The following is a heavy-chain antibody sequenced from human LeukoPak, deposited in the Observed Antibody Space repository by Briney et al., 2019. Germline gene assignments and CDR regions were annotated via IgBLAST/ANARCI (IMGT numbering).Heavy chain of an antibody. CDR3: AKDLGVRYFDWLIPGSDY. J-gene: IGHJ4*02. D-gene: IGHD3-9*01. V-gene: IGHV3-48*03. Sequence: GGSLRLSCAVSGFTFSSYEMNWVRQAPGKGLEWVSYIGSSGSTMYYADSVKGRFTISRDNAKNSLFLQMNSLRAEDTAVYYCAKDLGVRYFDWLIPGSDYWGQGTLVTVSS. CDR1: GFTFSSYE. CDR2: IGSSGSTM.